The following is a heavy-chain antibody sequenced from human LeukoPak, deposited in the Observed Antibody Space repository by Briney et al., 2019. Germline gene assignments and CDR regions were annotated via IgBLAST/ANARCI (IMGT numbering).Heavy chain of an antibody. V-gene: IGHV3-23*01. J-gene: IGHJ4*02. Sequence: QSGGSLRLSCAASGFTFSISSYTMSWVRQAPGKGLEWVSAISGSGGSTYYADSVKGRFTISRDNSKNTLYLQMNSLRAEDTAVYYCAKGGSTAWTAVDYWGQGTLVTVSS. CDR1: GFTFSISSYT. CDR3: AKGGSTAWTAVDY. CDR2: ISGSGGST. D-gene: IGHD2-2*01.